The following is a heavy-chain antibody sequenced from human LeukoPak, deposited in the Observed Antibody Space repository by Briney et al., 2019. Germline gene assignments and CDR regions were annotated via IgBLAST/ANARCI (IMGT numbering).Heavy chain of an antibody. Sequence: KPGGSLRLSCAASGFTFSDYYMSWIRQAPGKGLEWVSYISFSGSTIYYADSVKGRFTISRDNAKNSLYVQMNSLRAEDTAVYYCARGGYYDSSGYYYVGYFHHWGQGTLVTVSS. V-gene: IGHV3-11*04. D-gene: IGHD3-22*01. CDR1: GFTFSDYY. CDR2: ISFSGSTI. J-gene: IGHJ1*01. CDR3: ARGGYYDSSGYYYVGYFHH.